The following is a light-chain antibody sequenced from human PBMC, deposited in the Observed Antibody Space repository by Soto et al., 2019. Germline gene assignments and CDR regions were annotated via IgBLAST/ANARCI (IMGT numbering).Light chain of an antibody. CDR3: QQSYSTPIMYT. CDR2: AAS. J-gene: IGKJ2*01. V-gene: IGKV1-39*01. CDR1: QSISSY. Sequence: DIQMTQSPSSLSASVGDRVTITCRASQSISSYLNWYQQKPGKAPKLLIYAASSFQSGVPSRFSGSGSGTDITLTISSLQPEDFATYFCQQSYSTPIMYTFGQGTKLEIK.